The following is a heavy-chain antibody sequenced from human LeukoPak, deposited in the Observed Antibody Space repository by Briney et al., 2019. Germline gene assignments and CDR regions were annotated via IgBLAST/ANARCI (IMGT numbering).Heavy chain of an antibody. J-gene: IGHJ6*02. CDR1: GGSFSGYY. CDR3: AGRKEAVAGQSYYYYGMDV. Sequence: SETLSLTCAVYGGSFSGYYWSWIRQPPGKGQEWIGEINHSGSTNYNPSLKSRVTISVDTSKNQFSLKLSSVTAADTAVYYCAGRKEAVAGQSYYYYGMDVWGQGTTVTVSS. D-gene: IGHD6-19*01. CDR2: INHSGST. V-gene: IGHV4-34*01.